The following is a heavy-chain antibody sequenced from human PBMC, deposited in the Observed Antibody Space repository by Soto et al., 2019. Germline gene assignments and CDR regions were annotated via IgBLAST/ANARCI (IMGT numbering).Heavy chain of an antibody. V-gene: IGHV3-48*02. Sequence: GGSLRLSCAASGFTFSSYSMNWVRQAPGKGLEWVSYISSSSSTIYYADSVKGRFTISRDNAKNSLYLQMNSLRDEDTAVYYCARDVDSSGYYYVQYFDYWGQGTLVTVSS. D-gene: IGHD3-22*01. CDR2: ISSSSSTI. CDR3: ARDVDSSGYYYVQYFDY. CDR1: GFTFSSYS. J-gene: IGHJ4*02.